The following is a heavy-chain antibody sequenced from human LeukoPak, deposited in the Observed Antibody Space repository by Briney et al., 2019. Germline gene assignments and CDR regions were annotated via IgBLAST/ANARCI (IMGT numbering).Heavy chain of an antibody. J-gene: IGHJ5*02. V-gene: IGHV1-69*04. CDR2: IIPILGIA. D-gene: IGHD3-22*01. Sequence: SSVKVSCKASRHTFSSYAISWVRQAPGQRLEWMGRIIPILGIANYAQKFQGRVTITADKSTSTAYMELSSLRSEDTAAYYCARDYDSSGYYSLSWFDPWGQGTLVTVSS. CDR1: RHTFSSYA. CDR3: ARDYDSSGYYSLSWFDP.